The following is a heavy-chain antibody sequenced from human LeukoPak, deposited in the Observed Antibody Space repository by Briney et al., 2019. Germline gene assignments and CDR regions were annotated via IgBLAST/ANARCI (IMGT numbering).Heavy chain of an antibody. CDR2: IWYDGSNK. V-gene: IGHV3-33*06. D-gene: IGHD5/OR15-5a*01. J-gene: IGHJ5*02. CDR1: GFTFSSYG. CDR3: VKDGNIVSTSNTWFVP. Sequence: GGSLRLSCAASGFTFSSYGMHWVRQAPGKGLEWVAVIWYDGSNKYYADSVKGRFTISRDNSKNTLYLQMNSLRAEDTAVYYCVKDGNIVSTSNTWFVPWGQGTLVTVSS.